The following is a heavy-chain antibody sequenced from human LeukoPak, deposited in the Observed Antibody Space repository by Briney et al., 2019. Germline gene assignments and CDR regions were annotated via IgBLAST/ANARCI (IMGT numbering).Heavy chain of an antibody. CDR3: AREGAAAGVYFDY. CDR2: MNPNSGNT. V-gene: IGHV1-8*01. D-gene: IGHD6-13*01. Sequence: ASVKVSCKASGYTFTSYDINWVRQATGQGLEWMGWMNPNSGNTGYAQKFQGRVTMTRDTSISTAYMELSSLRSEDTAVYYCAREGAAAGVYFDYWGQGTLVTVSS. CDR1: GYTFTSYD. J-gene: IGHJ4*02.